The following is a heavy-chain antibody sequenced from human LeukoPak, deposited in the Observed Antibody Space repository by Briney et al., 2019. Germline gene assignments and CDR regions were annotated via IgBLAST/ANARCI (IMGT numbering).Heavy chain of an antibody. CDR2: INWNGGST. Sequence: GGSLRLSCAASGFTFDDYGMSWVRQAPGKGLEWGSGINWNGGSTGYADSVKGRFTISRDNAKNSLYLQMNSLRAEDTALYYCARVSEDRFGEFYYYYMDVWGKGTTVTVSS. D-gene: IGHD3-10*01. V-gene: IGHV3-20*04. J-gene: IGHJ6*03. CDR1: GFTFDDYG. CDR3: ARVSEDRFGEFYYYYMDV.